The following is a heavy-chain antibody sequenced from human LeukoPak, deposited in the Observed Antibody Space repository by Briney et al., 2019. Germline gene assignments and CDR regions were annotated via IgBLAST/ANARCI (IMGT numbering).Heavy chain of an antibody. CDR2: IKSKTDGGTT. D-gene: IGHD3-22*01. Sequence: PGGSLRLSCAASGFTFSNAWMSWVRQAPGKGLEWVGRIKSKTDGGTTDYAAPVKGRFTISRDDSKNTLYLQMNSLKNEDTAVYYCTPTYYYDTSGYYSSVYWGQGTLVTASS. V-gene: IGHV3-15*01. CDR1: GFTFSNAW. J-gene: IGHJ4*02. CDR3: TPTYYYDTSGYYSSVY.